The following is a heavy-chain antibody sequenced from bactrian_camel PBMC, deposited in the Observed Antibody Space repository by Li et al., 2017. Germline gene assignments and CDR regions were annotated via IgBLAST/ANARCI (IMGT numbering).Heavy chain of an antibody. CDR3: AADLVRHCGSFTGFFRRGY. Sequence: VQLVESGGGSVQAGGSLRLSCTVSEYTYLSYCMGWSRQAPGKEREGVAAISSDGNSTTYADSVKGRFTISKDYAKNTLYLQMNSLQPEDTAMYYCAADLVRHCGSFTGFFRRGYWGQGTQVTVS. J-gene: IGHJ4*01. CDR1: EYTYLSYC. CDR2: ISSDGNST. D-gene: IGHD2*01. V-gene: IGHV3S26*01.